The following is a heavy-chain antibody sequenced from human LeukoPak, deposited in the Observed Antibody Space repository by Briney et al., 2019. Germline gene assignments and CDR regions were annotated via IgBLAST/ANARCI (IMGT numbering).Heavy chain of an antibody. D-gene: IGHD3-22*01. CDR1: GFTFSSYA. V-gene: IGHV3-30*04. Sequence: GGSLRLSCGASGFTFSSYAMHWVRQAPGKGLEWVALISYDGSSKYYADSVKGRFNISRDNCKNTLFLQLNSLGAEDTAVYYCAKVTGPRRYYSDRSGYRPYYFDYWGQGTLVTVSS. J-gene: IGHJ4*02. CDR3: AKVTGPRRYYSDRSGYRPYYFDY. CDR2: ISYDGSSK.